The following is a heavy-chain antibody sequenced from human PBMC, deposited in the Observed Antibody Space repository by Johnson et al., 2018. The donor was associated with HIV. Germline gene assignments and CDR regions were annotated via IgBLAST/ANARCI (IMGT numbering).Heavy chain of an antibody. D-gene: IGHD6-13*01. CDR2: IGTAGDT. V-gene: IGHV3-13*01. J-gene: IGHJ3*02. Sequence: MQLVESGGGLVQPGGSLRLSCAASGFTFSSYDMHWVRQATGKGLEWVSAIGTAGDTYYPGSVKGRFTISRENAKNSLYLQMNSLRAGDTAVYYCARSLSSSLYEGAFDIWGQGTMVTVSS. CDR1: GFTFSSYD. CDR3: ARSLSSSLYEGAFDI.